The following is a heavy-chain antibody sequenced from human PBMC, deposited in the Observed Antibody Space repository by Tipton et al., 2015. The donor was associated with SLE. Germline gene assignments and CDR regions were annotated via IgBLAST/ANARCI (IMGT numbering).Heavy chain of an antibody. V-gene: IGHV4-61*02. CDR3: ARAGGPSIAAAGFFDY. J-gene: IGHJ4*02. D-gene: IGHD6-13*01. CDR2: IYTSGST. Sequence: TLSLTCTVSGGSISSGSYYWSWIRQPAGKGLEWIGRIYTSGSTNYNPSLKSRVTISVDTSKNQFSLKLSSVTAADTAVYYCARAGGPSIAAAGFFDYWGQGTLVTVSS. CDR1: GGSISSGSYY.